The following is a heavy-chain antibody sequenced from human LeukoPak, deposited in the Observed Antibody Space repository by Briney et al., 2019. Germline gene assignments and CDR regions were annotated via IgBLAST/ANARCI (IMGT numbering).Heavy chain of an antibody. CDR3: ARSFSSSRYYFDY. CDR1: GFTFNTYA. Sequence: PGGSLRLSCAASGFTFNTYAMSWVRQAPGKGLEWVSAISGSDAGTYYADSVKGRFTISRDNSKNALYLQMNSLRAEDTAVYYCARSFSSSRYYFDYWGQGTLVTVSS. D-gene: IGHD6-6*01. J-gene: IGHJ4*02. V-gene: IGHV3-23*01. CDR2: ISGSDAGT.